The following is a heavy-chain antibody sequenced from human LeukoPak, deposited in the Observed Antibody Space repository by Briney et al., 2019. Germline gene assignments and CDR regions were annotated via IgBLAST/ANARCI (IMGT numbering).Heavy chain of an antibody. V-gene: IGHV1-69*05. J-gene: IGHJ4*02. CDR1: GGTFSSYA. Sequence: SVKVSCKASGGTFSSYAISWVRQAPGQGLEWMGRIIPIFGTANYAQKFQGRVTITTDESTSTAYMELSSLRSEDTAVYYCVQGWGYCSSTSCYGDYWGQGTLVTVSS. CDR2: IIPIFGTA. D-gene: IGHD2-2*01. CDR3: VQGWGYCSSTSCYGDY.